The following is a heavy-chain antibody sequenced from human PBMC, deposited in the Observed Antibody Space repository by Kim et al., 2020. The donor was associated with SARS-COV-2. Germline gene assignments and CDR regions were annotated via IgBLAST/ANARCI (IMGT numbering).Heavy chain of an antibody. CDR1: GFTFSDHY. Sequence: GGSLRLSCAASGFTFSDHYMDWVRQAPGKGLEWVGRVRNKANSYTTEYAASVKGRFTISRDDSKNSVYLHMNSLKTEDTAVYYCTRDLQEYGGESAGGKWGQGTLVTVSS. J-gene: IGHJ4*02. V-gene: IGHV3-72*01. D-gene: IGHD2-21*01. CDR2: VRNKANSYTT. CDR3: TRDLQEYGGESAGGK.